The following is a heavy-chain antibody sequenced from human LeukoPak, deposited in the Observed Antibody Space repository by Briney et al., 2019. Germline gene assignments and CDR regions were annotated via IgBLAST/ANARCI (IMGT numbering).Heavy chain of an antibody. CDR1: GFTFDDYA. Sequence: GRSLRLSCAASGFTFDDYAMHWVRQAPGKGLEWVSGISWNSGSIGYADSVKGRFTISRDNAKNSLYLQMNSLRAEDTAVYYCARDSLYYFGSGSTDYWGQGTLVTVSS. CDR3: ARDSLYYFGSGSTDY. CDR2: ISWNSGSI. D-gene: IGHD3-10*01. V-gene: IGHV3-9*01. J-gene: IGHJ4*02.